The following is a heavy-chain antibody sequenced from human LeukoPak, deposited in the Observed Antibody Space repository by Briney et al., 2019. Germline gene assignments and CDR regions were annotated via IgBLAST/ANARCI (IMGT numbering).Heavy chain of an antibody. CDR3: AGSGWSFDAFDF. CDR1: GGSISSSGYY. V-gene: IGHV4-39*07. Sequence: PSETLSLTCTVSGGSISSSGYYWDWIRQPPGKGLEWIGSIYFSGSTFYNPSLKSRVTISVDTSKNQFSLRLSSLTAADTAVYFCAGSGWSFDAFDFWGQGTMVTVSS. D-gene: IGHD6-19*01. J-gene: IGHJ3*01. CDR2: IYFSGST.